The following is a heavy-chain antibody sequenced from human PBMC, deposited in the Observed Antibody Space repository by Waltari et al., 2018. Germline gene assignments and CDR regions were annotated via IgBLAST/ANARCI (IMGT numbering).Heavy chain of an antibody. D-gene: IGHD6-13*01. J-gene: IGHJ6*02. Sequence: EEQLVASGGGLVQPGDALRLSCAASGLHDSNHWMNWVRQAPGRGLVWGSRINGDGSTSNYADSVKGRFTISRDNTKKTLYLQMKRLRVEDTAVYYCARLAPKTYRSPVPGRDYYYGLDVWGQVTTVTVSS. CDR1: GLHDSNHW. CDR2: INGDGSTS. CDR3: ARLAPKTYRSPVPGRDYYYGLDV. V-gene: IGHV3-74*01.